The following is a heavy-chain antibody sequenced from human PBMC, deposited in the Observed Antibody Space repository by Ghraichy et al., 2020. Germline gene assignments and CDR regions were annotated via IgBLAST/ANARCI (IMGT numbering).Heavy chain of an antibody. D-gene: IGHD5-18*01. CDR3: ARMYTYGHWYFDL. CDR2: IYSGGSI. CDR1: GFTVSSDS. V-gene: IGHV3-66*01. Sequence: GGSLRLSCAASGFTVSSDSLSWVRQAPGKGLEWVSGIYSGGSIYYADSVKGRFTISRDNSKNTLYLQMSSLRAEDTAVYSCARMYTYGHWYFDLWGRGTLVTVSS. J-gene: IGHJ2*01.